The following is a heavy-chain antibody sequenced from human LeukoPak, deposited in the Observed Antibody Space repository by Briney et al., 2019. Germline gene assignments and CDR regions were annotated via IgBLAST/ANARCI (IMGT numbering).Heavy chain of an antibody. J-gene: IGHJ4*02. D-gene: IGHD3-10*01. CDR1: GFTFGTYG. V-gene: IGHV3-30*02. CDR2: IRSDGSYR. CDR3: ARGETARRGALDN. Sequence: PGGSLRLSCAASGFTFGTYGMQWVRQAPGKGLEWVAFIRSDGSYRFYAGSVKGRFTISRDNSKNTLFLQMNSLRVEDTAVYSCARGETARRGALDNWGQGTLVTVSS.